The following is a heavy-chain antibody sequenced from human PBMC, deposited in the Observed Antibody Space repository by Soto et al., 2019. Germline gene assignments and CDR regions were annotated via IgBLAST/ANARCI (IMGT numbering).Heavy chain of an antibody. CDR3: ARDYTRSSSWFIQH. CDR1: GYSISRGYY. J-gene: IGHJ1*01. CDR2: IYHSGST. D-gene: IGHD6-13*01. V-gene: IGHV4-38-2*02. Sequence: SETLSLTCAVSGYSISRGYYWGWIRQPPGKGLEWIGSIYHSGSTYYNPSLKSRVTISVDTSKNQFSLKLSSVTAADTAVYYCARDYTRSSSWFIQHSGQATLVTVS.